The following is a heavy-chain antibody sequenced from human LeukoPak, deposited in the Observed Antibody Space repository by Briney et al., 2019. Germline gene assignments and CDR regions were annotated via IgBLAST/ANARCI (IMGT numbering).Heavy chain of an antibody. V-gene: IGHV3-30*02. CDR1: GFSFSRYD. CDR2: VRFDGRET. CDR3: ATEERCIVSNCATTFDY. Sequence: QPGGSLRLSCVASGFSFSRYDMHWVRQAPGKGLEWLAFVRFDGRETFYADSVKGRFTISRDNSNNILYLQMNSLTPDDTAVYYCATEERCIVSNCATTFDYWGQGTLVTVS. D-gene: IGHD1-1*01. J-gene: IGHJ4*02.